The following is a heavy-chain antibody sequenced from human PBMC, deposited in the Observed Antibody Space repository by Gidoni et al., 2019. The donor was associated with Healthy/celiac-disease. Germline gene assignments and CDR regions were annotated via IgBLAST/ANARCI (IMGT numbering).Heavy chain of an antibody. V-gene: IGHV3-21*06. J-gene: IGHJ6*02. CDR3: ARNPDAIYYYGMDV. CDR2: ISSSSSYI. Sequence: EVQLVESGGGLVKPGGSLSLSCAASGFPFSSYSMNWVRQAPGKGLEWVSSISSSSSYIYYADSVKGRFTISRDNAKNSLYLQMNSLRAEDTAVYYCARNPDAIYYYGMDVWGQGTTVTVSS. CDR1: GFPFSSYS.